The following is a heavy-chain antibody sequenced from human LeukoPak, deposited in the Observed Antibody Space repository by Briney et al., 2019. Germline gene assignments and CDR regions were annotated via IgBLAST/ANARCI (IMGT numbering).Heavy chain of an antibody. CDR2: ITSSGDTI. CDR1: VFPFSRYS. D-gene: IGHD4-17*01. V-gene: IGHV3-48*04. Sequence: PGGSLRLSCTTSVFPFSRYSMNWVRQAPGKGLEWVSYITSSGDTIYYADSVKGRFTISRDNAKNSLYLQMNSLRAEDTAVYYCNGDYEGPAFDIWGQGTMVTVSS. J-gene: IGHJ3*02. CDR3: NGDYEGPAFDI.